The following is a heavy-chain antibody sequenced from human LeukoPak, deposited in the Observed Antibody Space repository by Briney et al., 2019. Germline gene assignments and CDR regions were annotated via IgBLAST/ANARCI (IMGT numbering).Heavy chain of an antibody. CDR2: ISWDSGNM. CDR3: IKDMGFDLLKDAFHV. V-gene: IGHV3-9*01. Sequence: GGSLRLSCAAAGFTLADYAMHWVRQAPGKGLQWVSSISWDSGNMAYADSVKGRFTISRDNAKNSLYLQMNSLRTEDSALYYCIKDMGFDLLKDAFHVWGQGTMVTVSS. J-gene: IGHJ3*01. D-gene: IGHD2-15*01. CDR1: GFTLADYA.